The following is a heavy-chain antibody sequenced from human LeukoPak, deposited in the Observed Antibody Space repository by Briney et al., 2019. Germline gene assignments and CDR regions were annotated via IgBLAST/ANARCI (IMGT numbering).Heavy chain of an antibody. CDR1: GYTFCGYY. J-gene: IGHJ4*02. D-gene: IGHD6-13*01. Sequence: ASVKVSCKASGYTFCGYYMNWVRQAPGQGLEWMGWINPNSGGTNYAQKFQGRVTMTRDTSISTVYMELSRLRSDYTAVYYCARDREAVGVSEYWGQGTLVTVSA. CDR3: ARDREAVGVSEY. CDR2: INPNSGGT. V-gene: IGHV1-2*02.